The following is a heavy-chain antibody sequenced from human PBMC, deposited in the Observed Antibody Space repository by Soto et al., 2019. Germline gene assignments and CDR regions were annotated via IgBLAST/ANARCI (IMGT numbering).Heavy chain of an antibody. CDR3: AREVPGVASFDY. D-gene: IGHD3-10*01. CDR2: INAGVDGT. J-gene: IGHJ4*02. CDR1: GYASLSYS. V-gene: IGHV1-3*01. Sequence: QVQLVQSGPEMMQPGASVKVSCKASGYASLSYSMHWVRQVHGQVYEWLGWINAGVDGTMYSERXXGXXRITRDTSANTVYMELNALTSGDTAVYYCAREVPGVASFDYWGQGTLVIVSS.